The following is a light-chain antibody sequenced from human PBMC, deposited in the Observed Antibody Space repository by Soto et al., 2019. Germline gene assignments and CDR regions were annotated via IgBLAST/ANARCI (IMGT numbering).Light chain of an antibody. CDR1: QGIRSK. CDR2: TAS. Sequence: AIQITQSPSSLSSSVGERVTITCLPSQGIRSKLGWYQQKPVKAPNLLIYTASSLQSGVPSRFSGSGSGTDFTLTVSSLQPEDFATYYCIQDYNYPLTFG. CDR3: IQDYNYPLT. V-gene: IGKV1-6*01. J-gene: IGKJ4*01.